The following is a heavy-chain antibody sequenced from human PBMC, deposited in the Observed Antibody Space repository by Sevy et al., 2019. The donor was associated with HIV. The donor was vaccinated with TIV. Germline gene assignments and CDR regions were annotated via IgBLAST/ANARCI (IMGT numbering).Heavy chain of an antibody. D-gene: IGHD3-3*01. V-gene: IGHV3-64D*09. CDR3: VKDSIFYDSSSGYRPFYYYGMDV. CDR1: GFTFSGSA. J-gene: IGHJ6*02. Sequence: GGSLRLSCSASGFTFSGSALHWVRQAPGKGLEYVSVISSSGSSAYYAESVRGRFSISRDNSKNTLYLQMRSLRAEDTAVYYCVKDSIFYDSSSGYRPFYYYGMDVWGQGTSVIVSS. CDR2: ISSSGSSA.